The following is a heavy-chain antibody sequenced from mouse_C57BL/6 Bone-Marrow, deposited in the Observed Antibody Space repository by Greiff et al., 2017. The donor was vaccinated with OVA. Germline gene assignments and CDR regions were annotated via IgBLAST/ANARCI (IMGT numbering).Heavy chain of an antibody. CDR1: GFTFSSYG. V-gene: IGHV5-6*01. J-gene: IGHJ3*01. CDR2: ISSGGSYT. Sequence: EVKLVESGGDLVKPGGSLKLSCAASGFTFSSYGMSWVRQTPDKRLEWVATISSGGSYTYYPDSVTGRFTISRDNAKNTLYLQMSSLKSEDTAMYYCARDGYYWFAYWGQGTLVTVSA. CDR3: ARDGYYWFAY. D-gene: IGHD2-3*01.